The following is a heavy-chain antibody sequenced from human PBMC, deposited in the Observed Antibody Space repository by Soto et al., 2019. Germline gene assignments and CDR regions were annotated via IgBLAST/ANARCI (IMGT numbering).Heavy chain of an antibody. CDR1: GGSVTSDEDY. V-gene: IGHV4-30-4*01. Sequence: PSETLSLTCTVSGGSVTSDEDYWTWIRQSPGKGLEWIGYISNSGGTGYNPSLKTRLSMSVDRSKNHFTLRLTSVTAADTAVYFCATESGSTYGYFDHWGQGTQVTVSS. J-gene: IGHJ4*02. CDR3: ATESGSTYGYFDH. D-gene: IGHD5-18*01. CDR2: ISNSGGT.